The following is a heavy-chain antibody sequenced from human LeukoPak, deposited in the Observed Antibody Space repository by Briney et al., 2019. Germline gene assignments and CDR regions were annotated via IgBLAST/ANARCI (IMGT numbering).Heavy chain of an antibody. CDR2: INPYNGNT. CDR3: ARERSGWFFSN. D-gene: IGHD6-19*01. J-gene: IGHJ4*02. CDR1: GYSFTSYG. Sequence: ASVKVSCKASGYSFTSYGITWVRQAPGQGIEWMGWINPYNGNTNYAQKLQGRVTMTTDTSTSTAYMDLRSLRSDDTAVHYCARERSGWFFSNWGQGTLVTVSS. V-gene: IGHV1-18*01.